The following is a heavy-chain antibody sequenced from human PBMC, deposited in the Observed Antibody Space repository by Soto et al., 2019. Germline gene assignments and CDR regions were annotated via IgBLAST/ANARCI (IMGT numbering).Heavy chain of an antibody. Sequence: PSETLTLTCAVYGGCFSGYYWSWIRQPPGKGLEWIGEINHSGSTNYNPSLKSRVTISVDTSKNQFSLKLSSVTAADTAVYYCARAGSYYYDSSGYWNFDYWGQGILVTVSS. CDR3: ARAGSYYYDSSGYWNFDY. CDR1: GGCFSGYY. D-gene: IGHD3-22*01. J-gene: IGHJ4*02. V-gene: IGHV4-34*01. CDR2: INHSGST.